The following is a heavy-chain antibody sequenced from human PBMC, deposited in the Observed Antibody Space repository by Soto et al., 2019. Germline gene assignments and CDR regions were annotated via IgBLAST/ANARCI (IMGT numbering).Heavy chain of an antibody. CDR1: GYTFTGYY. CDR3: EVFLFRIVGATRDYFDY. J-gene: IGHJ4*02. Sequence: ASVKVSCKASGYTFTGYYMHWVRQAPGQGLEWMGWINPNSGGTNYAQKFQGRVTMTRDTSISTAYMELSRLRSDDTAVYYCEVFLFRIVGATRDYFDYWGEGTMVTVYS. V-gene: IGHV1-2*02. D-gene: IGHD1-26*01. CDR2: INPNSGGT.